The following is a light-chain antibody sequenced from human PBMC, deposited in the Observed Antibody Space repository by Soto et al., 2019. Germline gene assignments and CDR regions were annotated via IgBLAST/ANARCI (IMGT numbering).Light chain of an antibody. CDR1: SSNIGSNS. Sequence: QLVLTQPPSASGTPGQRVTISCSGSSSNIGSNSVGWYQQLPGAAPKVLISTTDKRPSGVPDRFSGSKSDTSASLAISGLQSEDEADYYCVAWDDSLNGHVFGTGTKLTVL. CDR3: VAWDDSLNGHV. J-gene: IGLJ1*01. CDR2: TTD. V-gene: IGLV1-44*01.